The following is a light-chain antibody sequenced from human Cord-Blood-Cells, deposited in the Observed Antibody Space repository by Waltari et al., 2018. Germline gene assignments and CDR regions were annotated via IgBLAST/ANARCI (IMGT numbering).Light chain of an antibody. CDR3: QQYNNWYS. CDR2: GAS. V-gene: IGKV3-15*01. J-gene: IGKJ2*03. CDR1: QSVSSN. Sequence: EIVMTQSPATLSVSPGERATLSGRASQSVSSNLAWYQQKPCQAPRLLSYGASTRATGIPARFSGSGSGTEFTLTISSLQSEDFAVYYCQQYNNWYSFGQGTKLEIK.